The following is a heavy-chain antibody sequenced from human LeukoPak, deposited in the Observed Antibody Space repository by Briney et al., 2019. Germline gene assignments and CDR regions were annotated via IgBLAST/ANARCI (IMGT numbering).Heavy chain of an antibody. D-gene: IGHD2-2*01. CDR1: GYTFNNYY. J-gene: IGHJ5*02. V-gene: IGHV1-46*02. Sequence: ASVKVSCKASGYTFNNYYMHWVRQAPGQGPEWMGIINPSGGSTNYAQKFQGRVTMTRDTSTSTVYMELSSLRSEDTAVYYCARATIQTTAAAAPDPWGQGTLVTVSS. CDR2: INPSGGST. CDR3: ARATIQTTAAAAPDP.